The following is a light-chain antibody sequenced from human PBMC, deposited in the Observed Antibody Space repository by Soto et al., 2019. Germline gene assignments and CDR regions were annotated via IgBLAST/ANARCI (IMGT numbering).Light chain of an antibody. CDR3: QQYGSFTWT. CDR2: GAS. CDR1: QSVSSN. Sequence: EIVMTQSPATLSVSPGERATPSCRASQSVSSNLAWYQQKLGQAPSLLIYGASTRATGIPARFSASGSGTEFTLTISSLQSEDFAVYYCQQYGSFTWTFGQGTKVDI. J-gene: IGKJ1*01. V-gene: IGKV3D-15*01.